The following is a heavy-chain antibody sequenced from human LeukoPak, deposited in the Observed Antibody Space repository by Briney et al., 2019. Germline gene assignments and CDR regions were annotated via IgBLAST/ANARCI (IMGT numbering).Heavy chain of an antibody. V-gene: IGHV1-46*01. J-gene: IGHJ5*02. CDR1: GYTFTSYY. Sequence: EASVKVSCKASGYTFTSYYMHWVRQAPGQGLEWMGIINPNGGSTTYAQKFQGRVTMTRETSPSTVYMELSSLRSEDTAVYYCAILRYNWNNLDPWGQGTLVTVSS. D-gene: IGHD1-1*01. CDR3: AILRYNWNNLDP. CDR2: INPNGGST.